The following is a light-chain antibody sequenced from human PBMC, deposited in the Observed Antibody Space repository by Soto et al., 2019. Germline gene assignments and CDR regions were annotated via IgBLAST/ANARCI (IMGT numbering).Light chain of an antibody. CDR3: QEYNNYSYT. J-gene: IGKJ2*01. Sequence: DIQMTQSPSTLSASVGDRVTITCRASQSISSWLAWYRQKPGKAPKLLIYDASSLESGVPSRFSGSGSGTEFTLTISSLQPDDFATYYCQEYNNYSYTFGQGTKVDIK. CDR2: DAS. CDR1: QSISSW. V-gene: IGKV1-5*01.